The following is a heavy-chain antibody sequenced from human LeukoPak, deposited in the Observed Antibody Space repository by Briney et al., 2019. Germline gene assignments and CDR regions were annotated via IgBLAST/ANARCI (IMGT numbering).Heavy chain of an antibody. CDR3: ARVPPYYYDSSGCFDI. CDR1: GGSFSGYY. J-gene: IGHJ3*02. Sequence: TSETLSLTCAVYGGSFSGYYWSWIRQPPGKGLEWIGEINHSGSTNYNPSLKSRVTISVDTSKNQFSLKLSSVTAADTAVYYCARVPPYYYDSSGCFDIWGQGTMVTVSS. V-gene: IGHV4-34*01. D-gene: IGHD3-22*01. CDR2: INHSGST.